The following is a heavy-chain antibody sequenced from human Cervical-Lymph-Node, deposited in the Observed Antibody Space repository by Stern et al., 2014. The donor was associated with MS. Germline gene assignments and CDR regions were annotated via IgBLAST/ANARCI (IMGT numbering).Heavy chain of an antibody. D-gene: IGHD1-1*01. CDR3: AKEKLEFYFDN. Sequence: VQLVESGGGVVQPGRSLRLSCAVSGFTFSDYEMHWVRQAPGQGLEWVAFISGDGRKKYYVDTVEGRFTISRDNSKNTLYLHMNSLRTEDTATYYCAKEKLEFYFDNWGQGVLVTVSS. V-gene: IGHV3-30*18. CDR2: ISGDGRKK. J-gene: IGHJ4*02. CDR1: GFTFSDYE.